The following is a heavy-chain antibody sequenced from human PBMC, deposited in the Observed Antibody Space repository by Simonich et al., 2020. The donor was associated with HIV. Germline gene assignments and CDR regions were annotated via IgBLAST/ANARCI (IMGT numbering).Heavy chain of an antibody. V-gene: IGHV3-21*01. D-gene: IGHD1-1*01. CDR1: GFTFSSYS. Sequence: EVQLVESGGGLVQPGGSLRLSCAASGFTFSSYSMNWVRQAPVKGLGWVSSINSRSDYIYYADSVRGRFTVSRDNAKNSLSLQMHSLRAEDTAVYYCAPGGLDLPPDYWGQGTLVTVSS. CDR3: APGGLDLPPDY. J-gene: IGHJ4*02. CDR2: INSRSDYI.